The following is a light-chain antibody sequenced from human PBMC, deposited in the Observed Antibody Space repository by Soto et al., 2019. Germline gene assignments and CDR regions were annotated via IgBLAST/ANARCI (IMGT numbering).Light chain of an antibody. J-gene: IGKJ1*01. CDR1: QSMSGT. CDR2: GAF. Sequence: EIVMTQSPATLSVSPGGRATLSCSASQSMSGTLARYQQKPGQAPSLLIYGAFTRATGFPARFSGSGSGTDFTLTITSLQSEDFAVYYCQQYDNWPWTFGQGTKVDI. V-gene: IGKV3-15*01. CDR3: QQYDNWPWT.